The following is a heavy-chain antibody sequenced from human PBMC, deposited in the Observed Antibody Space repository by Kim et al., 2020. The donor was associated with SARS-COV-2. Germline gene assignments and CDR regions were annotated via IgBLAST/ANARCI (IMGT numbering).Heavy chain of an antibody. J-gene: IGHJ4*02. V-gene: IGHV3-23*01. D-gene: IGHD3-10*01. CDR3: AKAGTYYYGSGSYSD. Sequence: DSVKGRFTISRVNSKNTLYLQMNSLRAEDTAVYYCAKAGTYYYGSGSYSDWGQGTLVTVSS.